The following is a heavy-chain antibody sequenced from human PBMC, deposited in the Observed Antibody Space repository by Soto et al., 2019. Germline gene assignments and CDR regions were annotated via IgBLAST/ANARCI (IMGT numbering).Heavy chain of an antibody. V-gene: IGHV3-30*18. D-gene: IGHD3-22*01. CDR3: AKEHTHYDSSGYCFDY. Sequence: GGSLRLSCAASGFTFSSYGMHWVRQAPGKGLEWVAVISYDGSNKYYADSVKGRFTISRDNSKNTLYLQMNSLRAEDTAVYYCAKEHTHYDSSGYCFDYWGQGTLVTVSS. CDR2: ISYDGSNK. CDR1: GFTFSSYG. J-gene: IGHJ4*02.